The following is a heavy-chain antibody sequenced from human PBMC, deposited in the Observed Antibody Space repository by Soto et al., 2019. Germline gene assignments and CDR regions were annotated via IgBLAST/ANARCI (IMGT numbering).Heavy chain of an antibody. CDR1: GYTFTSYG. D-gene: IGHD6-19*01. Sequence: QVQLVQSGAEVKKPGASVKVSCKVSGYTFTSYGISWVRQAPGQGLEWMGWISAYNGNTNYAQKLQGRVTMTTDTSTSTAYMELRSLRSDDTAVYYCARDGNRYSSGWTIYYYYGMDVWGQGTTVTVSS. V-gene: IGHV1-18*04. CDR3: ARDGNRYSSGWTIYYYYGMDV. CDR2: ISAYNGNT. J-gene: IGHJ6*02.